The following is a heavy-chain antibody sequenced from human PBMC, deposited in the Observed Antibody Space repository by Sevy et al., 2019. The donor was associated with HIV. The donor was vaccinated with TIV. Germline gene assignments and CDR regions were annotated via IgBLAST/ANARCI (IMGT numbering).Heavy chain of an antibody. CDR2: ISGSAGST. CDR1: GFTFSTYT. CDR3: AKGDRTFYGLDV. Sequence: GGSLRLSCAASGFTFSTYTMSWVRQAPGKGLEWVSAISGSAGSTYYADLVQGRFTISRDKSKNTLYLQMNSLRAEDTAVYYCAKGDRTFYGLDVWGQGTTVTASS. D-gene: IGHD2-15*01. J-gene: IGHJ6*02. V-gene: IGHV3-23*01.